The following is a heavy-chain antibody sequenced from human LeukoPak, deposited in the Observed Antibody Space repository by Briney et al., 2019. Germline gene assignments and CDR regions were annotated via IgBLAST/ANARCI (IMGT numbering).Heavy chain of an antibody. J-gene: IGHJ4*02. D-gene: IGHD3-10*01. CDR1: GGSISSYY. CDR3: ARHVIPMVRGPPSYFDY. Sequence: SQTLSLTCTVSGGSISSYYWSWIRQPPGKGLEWIGYIYYSGSTNYNPSLKSRVTISVDTSKNQFSLKLSSVTAADTAVYYCARHVIPMVRGPPSYFDYWGQGTLVTVSS. CDR2: IYYSGST. V-gene: IGHV4-59*08.